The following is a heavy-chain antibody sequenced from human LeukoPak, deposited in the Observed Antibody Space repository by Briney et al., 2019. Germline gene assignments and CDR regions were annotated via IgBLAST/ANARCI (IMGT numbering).Heavy chain of an antibody. D-gene: IGHD3-3*01. Sequence: GGSLRLSCTASTRYFTNYWMHWVRQVPGKGLAWLSRIDRDGLREDYADSVRGRFTISRHNAKSTTYLQMNSLRAEDTAVYYCGTSRWSGVVDSWGQGTLVTVSS. J-gene: IGHJ5*01. CDR1: TRYFTNYW. V-gene: IGHV3-74*01. CDR2: IDRDGLRE. CDR3: GTSRWSGVVDS.